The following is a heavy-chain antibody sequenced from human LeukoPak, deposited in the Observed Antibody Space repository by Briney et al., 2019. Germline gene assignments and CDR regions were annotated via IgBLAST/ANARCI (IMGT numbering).Heavy chain of an antibody. CDR1: GGSFSSYY. J-gene: IGHJ4*02. Sequence: PSETLSLTCAVYGGSFSSYYWSWISQPPGKGLEWIGEINHSGSTNYNPSLKSRVTISVDTSKTQFSLKLSSVTPADPAVFSWGRGRDYVWGSYRYYFDYWGQGTLVTASS. V-gene: IGHV4-34*01. CDR2: INHSGST. CDR3: GRGRDYVWGSYRYYFDY. D-gene: IGHD3-16*02.